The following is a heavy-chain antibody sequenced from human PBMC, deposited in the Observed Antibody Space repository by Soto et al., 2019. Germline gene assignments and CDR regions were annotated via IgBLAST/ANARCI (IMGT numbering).Heavy chain of an antibody. Sequence: AASLRLSFASSGFTFSDYFMTWIRQAPGKGLEWVSHITASTSNTYYADSVKGRFTISRDNAKNSLYLQMNSLRVEDTAVYYCARDRYYDFWSGPTTPYNYYYYYGMDVWGQGTTVTVSS. CDR1: GFTFSDYF. CDR2: ITASTSNT. D-gene: IGHD3-3*01. J-gene: IGHJ6*02. CDR3: ARDRYYDFWSGPTTPYNYYYYYGMDV. V-gene: IGHV3-11*01.